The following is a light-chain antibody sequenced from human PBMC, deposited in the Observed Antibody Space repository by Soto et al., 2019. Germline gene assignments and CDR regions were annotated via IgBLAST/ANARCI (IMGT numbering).Light chain of an antibody. J-gene: IGKJ3*01. CDR1: QIASRTY. CDR3: QQYFSAPCT. CDR2: VAS. Sequence: EIVLTQSPETLSLSPGEIATLSCSASQIASRTYLAWYQQKPGQAPRLLIYVASSRAAGIPDRFSGSGSCTDFTLRISSLEPEDFAVSYCQQYFSAPCTFGPGTRVDI. V-gene: IGKV3-20*01.